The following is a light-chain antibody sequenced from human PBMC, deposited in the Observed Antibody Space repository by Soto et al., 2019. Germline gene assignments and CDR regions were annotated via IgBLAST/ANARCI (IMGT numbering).Light chain of an antibody. CDR3: QQDNKWPRT. CDR1: QSVSSSY. CDR2: DAS. Sequence: EIVITQSPATLSVSPGEGATLSCRASQSVSSSYLAWYQQKPGQAPRLLIYDASNRATGIPARFSGSGSGTDFTLTISSLQSEDFAIYYCQQDNKWPRTFGQGTKVDIK. V-gene: IGKV3D-15*01. J-gene: IGKJ1*01.